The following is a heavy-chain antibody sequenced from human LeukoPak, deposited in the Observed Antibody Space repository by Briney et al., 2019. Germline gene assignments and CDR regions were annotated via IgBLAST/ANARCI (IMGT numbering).Heavy chain of an antibody. CDR3: ARAYCGDDCALDY. CDR2: ISSNGGST. Sequence: GGSLRLSCAASGFTFSSYAMHWVRQAPGKGLEYLSAISSNGGSTEYANSVKGRFTISRDNSKNTLYLQMDSLRAEDMAVYYCARAYCGDDCALDYWGQGTLVTVSS. V-gene: IGHV3-64*01. D-gene: IGHD2-21*02. J-gene: IGHJ4*02. CDR1: GFTFSSYA.